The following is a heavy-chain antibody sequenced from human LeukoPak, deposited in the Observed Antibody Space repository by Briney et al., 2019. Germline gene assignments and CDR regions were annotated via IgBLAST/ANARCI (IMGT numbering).Heavy chain of an antibody. CDR1: GGSFSGYY. D-gene: IGHD6-13*01. CDR3: ARRPAAGTHWFDP. CDR2: INHSGST. Sequence: TSETLSLTCAVYGGSFSGYYWSWIRQPPGKGLEWIGEINHSGSTNYNPSLKSRVTISVDTSKNQFSLKLSSVTAVDTAVYYCARRPAAGTHWFDPWGQGTLVTVSS. V-gene: IGHV4-34*01. J-gene: IGHJ5*02.